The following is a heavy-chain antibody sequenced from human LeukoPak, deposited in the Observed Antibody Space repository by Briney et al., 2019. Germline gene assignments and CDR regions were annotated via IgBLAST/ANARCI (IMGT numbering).Heavy chain of an antibody. CDR3: ARHNQGSPDY. CDR1: GFIFSYFD. CDR2: ISSSRSIM. J-gene: IGHJ4*02. Sequence: GGSLRLSCVASGFIFSYFDMDWVRQAPGKGLEWISYISSSRSIMYYADSVLGRFTVSRDNAENTLYLQMNSLRGDDTAVYYCARHNQGSPDYWGQGTLVTVSS. V-gene: IGHV3-48*01.